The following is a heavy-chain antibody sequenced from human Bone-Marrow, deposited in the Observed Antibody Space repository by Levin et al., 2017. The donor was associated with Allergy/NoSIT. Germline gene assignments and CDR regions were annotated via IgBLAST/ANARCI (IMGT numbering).Heavy chain of an antibody. CDR3: ARVGYNYDYFYSGMDV. J-gene: IGHJ6*02. D-gene: IGHD5-24*01. CDR2: ISGRSDSI. Sequence: GGSLRLSCETSGFTFSRFTMNWVRQTPGKGLEWVSHISGRSDSIYYADSVKGRFTISRDNAKNSLYLHMDSLRDEDTAVYYCARVGYNYDYFYSGMDVWGQGTAVTVSS. CDR1: GFTFSRFT. V-gene: IGHV3-48*02.